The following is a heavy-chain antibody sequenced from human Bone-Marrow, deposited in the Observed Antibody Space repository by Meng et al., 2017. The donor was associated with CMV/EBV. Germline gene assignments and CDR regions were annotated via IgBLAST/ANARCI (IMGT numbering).Heavy chain of an antibody. V-gene: IGHV1-24*01. CDR1: GYTPSDFS. J-gene: IGHJ6*02. Sequence: ASVKVSCKVSGYTPSDFSIHWVRQAPGKGLGWMGGVDPEDGETIYPQNFQGRVSMTEDTSTDTAYMELRSLRSEDTAVYYCSPVTTFNYYVLEVWGRGTTVTVSS. CDR3: SPVTTFNYYVLEV. D-gene: IGHD1-14*01. CDR2: VDPEDGET.